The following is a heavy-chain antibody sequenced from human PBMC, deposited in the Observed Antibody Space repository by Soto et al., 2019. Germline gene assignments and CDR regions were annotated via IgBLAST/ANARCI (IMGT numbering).Heavy chain of an antibody. CDR1: GYTFASYD. Sequence: QVQLVQSGAEVKTPGASVKVSCKASGYTFASYDINWVRQAPGQGLEWMGWMNPNSGNTGHAQRFKGRVPMTRDNALSIAHMELRSLRNAGPAVSSCARRDGYNFNWLDSWGQGTLVTVSA. D-gene: IGHD2-21*01. J-gene: IGHJ5*01. CDR3: ARRDGYNFNWLDS. CDR2: MNPNSGNT. V-gene: IGHV1-8*01.